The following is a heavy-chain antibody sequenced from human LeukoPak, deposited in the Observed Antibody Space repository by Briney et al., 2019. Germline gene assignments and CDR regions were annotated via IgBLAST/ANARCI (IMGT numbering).Heavy chain of an antibody. CDR2: IYPGDSST. Sequence: GESLKIYCEGSVVTFTSYWWTDERQMPGKGLEWMGIIYPGDSSTKYSPSVQGQVTISVDKSISTAYLQWSSLQASDTAMYYCYRHYTNSCRSLRLYYWGQGTLLTVSS. CDR3: YRHYTNSCRSLRLYY. V-gene: IGHV5-51*01. J-gene: IGHJ4*02. CDR1: VVTFTSYW. D-gene: IGHD4-11*01.